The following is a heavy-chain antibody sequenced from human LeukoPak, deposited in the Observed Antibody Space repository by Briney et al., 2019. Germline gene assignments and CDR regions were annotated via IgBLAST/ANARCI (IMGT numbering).Heavy chain of an antibody. Sequence: WSLRLSCAASGFTFSSYSMNWVRQALGKGLEWVSSISSSSSYIYYADSVKGRFTISRDNSKSTLYPQMNSLRTEDTAVYYCARWDVNVAFDYWGQGTLVTVSS. CDR2: ISSSSSYI. J-gene: IGHJ4*02. CDR1: GFTFSSYS. V-gene: IGHV3-21*01. D-gene: IGHD1-26*01. CDR3: ARWDVNVAFDY.